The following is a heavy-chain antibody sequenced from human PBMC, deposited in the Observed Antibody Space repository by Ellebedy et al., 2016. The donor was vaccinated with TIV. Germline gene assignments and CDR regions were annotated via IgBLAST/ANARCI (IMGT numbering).Heavy chain of an antibody. CDR2: IVPSGGST. V-gene: IGHV1-46*01. J-gene: IGHJ4*02. D-gene: IGHD2-15*01. CDR1: GYTFTNYY. CDR3: ARELPSSYYFDY. Sequence: ASVKVSXKASGYTFTNYYIHWMRQAPGQGLEWMGIIVPSGGSTNFAQNFQGRLTMTRDTSTSTVYMELSSLGSEDTAVFYCARELPSSYYFDYWGQGTLVTVSS.